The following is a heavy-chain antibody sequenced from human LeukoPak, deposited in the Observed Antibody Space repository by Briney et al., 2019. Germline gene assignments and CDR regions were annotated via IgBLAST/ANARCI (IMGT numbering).Heavy chain of an antibody. CDR2: ISYDGSNK. CDR3: ARGSGRSDY. V-gene: IGHV3-30*04. D-gene: IGHD1-26*01. J-gene: IGHJ4*02. CDR1: GFTFSSYA. Sequence: SGGSLRLSCAASGFTFSSYAMHWVRQAPGKGLEWVAVISYDGSNKYYADSVKGRFTISRDNSKNTLYLQMNSLRAEGTAVYYCARGSGRSDYWGQGTLVTVSS.